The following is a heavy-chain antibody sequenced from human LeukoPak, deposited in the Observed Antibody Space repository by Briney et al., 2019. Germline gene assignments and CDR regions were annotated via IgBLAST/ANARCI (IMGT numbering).Heavy chain of an antibody. D-gene: IGHD6-13*01. CDR1: GYTYTGYY. V-gene: IGHV1-2*04. CDR2: INPNSGGT. Sequence: ASVKVSCKASGYTYTGYYMHWVRQAPGQGLEWMGWINPNSGGTNYAQKFQGWVTMTRDTSISTAYMELSRLRSDDTAVYYCAREKQQLARTDAFDIWGQGTMVTVSS. CDR3: AREKQQLARTDAFDI. J-gene: IGHJ3*02.